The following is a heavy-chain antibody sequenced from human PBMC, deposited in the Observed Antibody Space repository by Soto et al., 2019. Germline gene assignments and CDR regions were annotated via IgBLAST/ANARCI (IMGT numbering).Heavy chain of an antibody. V-gene: IGHV4-59*01. CDR1: GGSISSSY. D-gene: IGHD2-2*02. Sequence: QVQLQESGPGLVKPSETLSLTCTVSGGSISSSYWSWIRQPPGQGLERIGYIYYSGSTNHNPSLKSRVTISVDTSKTPFCLKLSSVTAADTAMYYSARDRYCGGISCFTDAFDIWGQGTIVTFSS. J-gene: IGHJ3*02. CDR3: ARDRYCGGISCFTDAFDI. CDR2: IYYSGST.